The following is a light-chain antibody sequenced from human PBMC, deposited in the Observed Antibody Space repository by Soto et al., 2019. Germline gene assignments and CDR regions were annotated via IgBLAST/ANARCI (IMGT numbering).Light chain of an antibody. V-gene: IGLV1-40*01. CDR1: TSNSGTAFD. J-gene: IGLJ3*02. CDR3: QSYDSSLSRRWV. CDR2: GN. Sequence: QSVLTQPPSVSGAPGQRVTIACTGITSNSGTAFDVHWYQQLPGTAPKLLVAGNRPSGVPDRFSVSKSGASASLAITGLQAEDEADYYCQSYDSSLSRRWVFGGGTKLTVL.